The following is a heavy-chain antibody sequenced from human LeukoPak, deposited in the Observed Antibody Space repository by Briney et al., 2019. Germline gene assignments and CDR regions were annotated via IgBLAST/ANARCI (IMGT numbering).Heavy chain of an antibody. CDR3: ARHGKLRYFDWFRLNWFDP. Sequence: SETLSLTCAVYGGSFSGYYWSWIRQPPGKGLEWIGEINHSGSTNYNPSLKSRVTISVDASKNQFSLKLSSVTAADTAVYYCARHGKLRYFDWFRLNWFDPWGQGTLVTVSS. CDR1: GGSFSGYY. J-gene: IGHJ5*02. D-gene: IGHD3-9*01. V-gene: IGHV4-34*01. CDR2: INHSGST.